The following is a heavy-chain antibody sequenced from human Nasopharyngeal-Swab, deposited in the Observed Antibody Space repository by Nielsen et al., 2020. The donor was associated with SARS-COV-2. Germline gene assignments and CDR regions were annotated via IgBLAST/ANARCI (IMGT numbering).Heavy chain of an antibody. CDR3: ARDPRGLSSPSGMDV. D-gene: IGHD3-16*02. CDR2: INAANGDT. J-gene: IGHJ6*02. V-gene: IGHV1-3*01. CDR1: GYTFTSYA. Sequence: ASVKVSCKASGYTFTSYAMNWVRQAPGQGLEWLGWINAANGDTKYSQKIQGRVTITRDTSASTAYMELSSLRSEDTAVYYCARDPRGLSSPSGMDVWGQGTTVTVSS.